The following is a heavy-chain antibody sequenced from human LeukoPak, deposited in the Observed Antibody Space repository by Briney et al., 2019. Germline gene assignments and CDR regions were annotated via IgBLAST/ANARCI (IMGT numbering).Heavy chain of an antibody. J-gene: IGHJ5*02. CDR2: INHSGST. CDR3: AIRGVAAAYH. CDR1: GGSFSGYY. Sequence: SETLSLTCAASGGSFSGYYWSWIRQPPGKGLEWIGEINHSGSTNYNPSLKSRVTISVGTSKNQFSLKLSSVTAADTAVYYCAIRGVAAAYHWGQGTLVTVSS. V-gene: IGHV4-34*01. D-gene: IGHD6-13*01.